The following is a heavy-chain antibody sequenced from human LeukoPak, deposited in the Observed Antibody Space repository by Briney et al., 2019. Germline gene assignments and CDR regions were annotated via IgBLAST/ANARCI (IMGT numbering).Heavy chain of an antibody. Sequence: ASVKVSCKXSGYTFTGYYMHWVRQAPGQGLEWMGRINPNSGGTNYAQKFQGRVTMTRDTSISTAYMELSRLRSDDTAVYYCAREGFMSNWFDPWGQGTLVTVSS. D-gene: IGHD3-16*01. CDR1: GYTFTGYY. J-gene: IGHJ5*02. V-gene: IGHV1-2*06. CDR3: AREGFMSNWFDP. CDR2: INPNSGGT.